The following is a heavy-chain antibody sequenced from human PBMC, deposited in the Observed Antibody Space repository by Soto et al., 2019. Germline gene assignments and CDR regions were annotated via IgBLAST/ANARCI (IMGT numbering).Heavy chain of an antibody. J-gene: IGHJ4*02. Sequence: QVQLVQSGAEVRKPGASVKVSCKASNYTFTSYGISWVRQAPGQGLEWMGWISVYYGNTNYAQKFQDRVTMTTDTSTSTAYLGLRSLTSDDTAVYYCARGGLKWEGGVFDFGGQGTLVTVSS. D-gene: IGHD1-26*01. V-gene: IGHV1-18*04. CDR1: NYTFTSYG. CDR3: ARGGLKWEGGVFDF. CDR2: ISVYYGNT.